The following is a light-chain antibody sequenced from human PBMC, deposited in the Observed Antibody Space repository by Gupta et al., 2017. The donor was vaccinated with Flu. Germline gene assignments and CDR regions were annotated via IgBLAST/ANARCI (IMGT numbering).Light chain of an antibody. Sequence: EIVLTQSPGTLSVSLGERATLYCRSSQSVNNNSLTWYQQKPGQAPRLLIYGASSRDTGIPDRFSGSGAGTDFTLTIRRLEPEDFAVYYCQQYGSSAYTFGQGTKLEIK. CDR2: GAS. CDR3: QQYGSSAYT. V-gene: IGKV3-20*01. J-gene: IGKJ2*01. CDR1: QSVNNNS.